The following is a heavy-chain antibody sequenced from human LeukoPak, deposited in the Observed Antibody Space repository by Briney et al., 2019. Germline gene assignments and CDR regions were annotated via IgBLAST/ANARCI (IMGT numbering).Heavy chain of an antibody. CDR1: GGTFSRYA. V-gene: IGHV1-69*13. CDR2: IIPIFGTA. D-gene: IGHD3-9*01. Sequence: GASVKVSCKASGGTFSRYAISWVRQAPGQGLEWMGGIIPIFGTANYAQKFQGRVTITADESTSTAYMELSSLRSEDTAVYYCAGTNFDWSPWDDAFDIWGQGTMVTVSS. J-gene: IGHJ3*02. CDR3: AGTNFDWSPWDDAFDI.